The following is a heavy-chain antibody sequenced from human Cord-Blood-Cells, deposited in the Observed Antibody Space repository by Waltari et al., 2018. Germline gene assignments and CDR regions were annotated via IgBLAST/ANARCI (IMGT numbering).Heavy chain of an antibody. CDR1: GFTFSSYA. Sequence: QVQLVESGGGVVQPGRSLRLSCAASGFTFSSYAMHWVRQAPGNGLEWVAVISYDGSNKYYADSVKGRFTISRDNSKNTLYLQMNSLRAEDTAVYYCARGSIAARLDYWGQGTLVTVSS. CDR2: ISYDGSNK. CDR3: ARGSIAARLDY. J-gene: IGHJ4*02. D-gene: IGHD6-6*01. V-gene: IGHV3-30-3*01.